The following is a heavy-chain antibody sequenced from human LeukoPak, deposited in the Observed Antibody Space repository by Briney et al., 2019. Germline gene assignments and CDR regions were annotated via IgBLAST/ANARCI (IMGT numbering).Heavy chain of an antibody. Sequence: PGGSLRLSCAASGFSFSDAWMNWVRQAPGKGLEWVSYITNSGNSKSYADSVKGRFTISRDNTKNTLYLQMNSLRAEDTAVYYCAKTRPLDSSSWSHGDYWGQGTLVTVSS. CDR3: AKTRPLDSSSWSHGDY. V-gene: IGHV3-11*03. D-gene: IGHD6-13*01. J-gene: IGHJ4*02. CDR2: ITNSGNSK. CDR1: GFSFSDAW.